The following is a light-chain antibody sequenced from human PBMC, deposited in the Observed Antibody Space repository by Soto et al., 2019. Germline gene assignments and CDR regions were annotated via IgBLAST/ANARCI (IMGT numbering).Light chain of an antibody. CDR1: QSIRSY. Sequence: DIHMTQSPSSLSASVGDRVTITCRASQSIRSYLNWYQQKPGKAPKLLIYAASSLQSGVPSRCSGSGSGTDFTLTISSLPPEDFETYYCQQSYSNPWTFGQGTKVDIK. CDR3: QQSYSNPWT. CDR2: AAS. V-gene: IGKV1-39*01. J-gene: IGKJ1*01.